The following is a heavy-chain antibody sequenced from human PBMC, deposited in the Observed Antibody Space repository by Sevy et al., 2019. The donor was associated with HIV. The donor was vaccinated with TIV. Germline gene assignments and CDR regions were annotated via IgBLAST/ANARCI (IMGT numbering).Heavy chain of an antibody. CDR1: GFTFSDYY. V-gene: IGHV3-11*01. Sequence: GGSLRLSCAASGFTFSDYYMSWIRQAPGKGLEWVSYISISGSTIYYADSVKGRFTISRDKAKNSLYLQMNSLRAEDTAVYYCAREAVEWPTGTTTYFDYWGQGTLVTVSS. CDR2: ISISGSTI. CDR3: AREAVEWPTGTTTYFDY. D-gene: IGHD1-1*01. J-gene: IGHJ4*02.